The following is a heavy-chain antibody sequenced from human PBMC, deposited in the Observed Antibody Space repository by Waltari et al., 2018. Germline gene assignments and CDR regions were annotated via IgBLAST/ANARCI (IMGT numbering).Heavy chain of an antibody. CDR3: TRVMYNWNYGGSRWDAFDI. CDR2: IFDSGTP. Sequence: QVQLQESGPGLVKPSQTLSLTCTVSGVSIRSAAYYWSWLRQHPGKGLEWVGDIFDSGTPYYNPSLEDPVTISVATSKNPFSMNIYSVTAADTAVYYCTRVMYNWNYGGSRWDAFDIWGQGTMVTVTP. D-gene: IGHD1-7*01. J-gene: IGHJ3*02. CDR1: GVSIRSAAYY. V-gene: IGHV4-31*01.